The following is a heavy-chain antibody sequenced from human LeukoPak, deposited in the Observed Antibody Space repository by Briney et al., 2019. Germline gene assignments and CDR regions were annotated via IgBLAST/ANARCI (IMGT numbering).Heavy chain of an antibody. CDR1: GFTFSSYA. CDR2: ISGSGGST. D-gene: IGHD3-10*01. V-gene: IGHV3-23*01. Sequence: GGSLGLSCAASGFTFSSYAMSWVRQAPGKGLEWVSAISGSGGSTYYADSVKGRFTISRDNSKNTLYLQMNSLRAEDTAVYYCAKDLVVRGVIPIPFDYWGQGTLVTVSS. CDR3: AKDLVVRGVIPIPFDY. J-gene: IGHJ4*02.